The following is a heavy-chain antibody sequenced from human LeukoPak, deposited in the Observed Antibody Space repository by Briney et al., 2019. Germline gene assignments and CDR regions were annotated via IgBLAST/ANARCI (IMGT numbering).Heavy chain of an antibody. D-gene: IGHD6-6*01. CDR2: INHSGST. CDR3: ARAGYSSSSEV. CDR1: GGSFSGYY. J-gene: IGHJ4*02. Sequence: PSETLSHTCAVYGGSFSGYYWSWIRQPPGKGLEWIGEINHSGSTNYNPSLKSRVTISVDTSKNQFSLKLSSVTAADTAVYYCARAGYSSSSEVWGQGTLVTVSS. V-gene: IGHV4-34*01.